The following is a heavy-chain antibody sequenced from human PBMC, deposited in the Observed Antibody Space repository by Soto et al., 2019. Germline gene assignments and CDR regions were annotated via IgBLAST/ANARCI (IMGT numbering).Heavy chain of an antibody. CDR3: ARNDYDYVWESPGGDAFDI. V-gene: IGHV4-30-4*01. D-gene: IGHD3-16*01. Sequence: SETLSLTCTVSGGSISSGDYYWNWIRQPPGKGLEWIGFIFNTGSTYYNPSLKSRLTISVDMSKNQFTLRLTSVTAADTAVYYCARNDYDYVWESPGGDAFDIWGQGTMVTVSS. J-gene: IGHJ3*02. CDR1: GGSISSGDYY. CDR2: IFNTGST.